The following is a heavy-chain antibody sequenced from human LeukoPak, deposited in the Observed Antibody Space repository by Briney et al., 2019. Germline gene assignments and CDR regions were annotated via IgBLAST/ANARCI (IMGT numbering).Heavy chain of an antibody. D-gene: IGHD6-13*01. V-gene: IGHV4-61*02. Sequence: SQTLSLTCTVSGGSISSGSYYWSWIRQPAGKGLEWIGRIYTSGSTNYNPSLKSRVTISVDTSKNQLSLKLSSVTAADTAVYYCAREGQIAAAGIGLDYWGQGTLVTVSS. CDR3: AREGQIAAAGIGLDY. J-gene: IGHJ4*02. CDR2: IYTSGST. CDR1: GGSISSGSYY.